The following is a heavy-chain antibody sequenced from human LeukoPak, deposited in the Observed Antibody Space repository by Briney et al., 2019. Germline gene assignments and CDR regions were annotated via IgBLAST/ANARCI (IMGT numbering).Heavy chain of an antibody. CDR2: IYPGDSDA. J-gene: IGHJ3*02. V-gene: IGHV5-51*01. D-gene: IGHD1-14*01. Sequence: LGESLKISCKGSGYRFTSYWIGWVRQMPGKGLEWMGIIYPGDSDARYSPSFQGQVTISADKSISTAYLQWSSLKASDTAMYYCARQVEPIGDAFDIWGQGTMVTVSS. CDR3: ARQVEPIGDAFDI. CDR1: GYRFTSYW.